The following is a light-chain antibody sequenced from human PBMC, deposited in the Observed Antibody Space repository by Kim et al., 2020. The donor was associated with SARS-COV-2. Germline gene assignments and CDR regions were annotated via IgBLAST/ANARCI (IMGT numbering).Light chain of an antibody. V-gene: IGLV3-9*01. J-gene: IGLJ1*01. CDR2: RDS. Sequence: VALGQTARITCGGNNIGTKKVHGYQQKPGQSPVLVIYRDSNRPSGIPERFSGSNSGNTATLTISRAQAGDEADYYCQVWDSSTYVFGTGTKVTVL. CDR3: QVWDSSTYV. CDR1: NIGTKK.